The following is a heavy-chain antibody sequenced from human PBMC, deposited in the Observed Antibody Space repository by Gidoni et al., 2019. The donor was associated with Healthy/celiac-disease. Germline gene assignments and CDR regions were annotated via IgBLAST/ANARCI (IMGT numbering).Heavy chain of an antibody. J-gene: IGHJ4*02. CDR2: IYTSGST. CDR1: GGSISSGGYY. D-gene: IGHD3-22*01. V-gene: IGHV4-61*02. CDR3: ARDDYYYDSSGYYGGIFDY. Sequence: QVQLQESGPGLVKPSQTLSLTCTVSGGSISSGGYYWSWIRQPAGKGLEWIGRIYTSGSTNYNPSLKSRVTISVDTSKNQFSLKLSSVTAADTAVYYCARDDYYYDSSGYYGGIFDYWGQGTLVTVSS.